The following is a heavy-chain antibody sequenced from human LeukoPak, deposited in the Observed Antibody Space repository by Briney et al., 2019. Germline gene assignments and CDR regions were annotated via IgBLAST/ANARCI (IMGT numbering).Heavy chain of an antibody. CDR2: IIPILGIA. CDR1: GGTFSSYA. CDR3: ARDQNIVGANGWFDP. J-gene: IGHJ5*02. V-gene: IGHV1-69*04. Sequence: SVKVSCKASGGTFSSYAISWVRQAPGQGLEWMGRIIPILGIANYAQKFQGRVTITADKSTSTAYMELSSLRSEDTAVYYCARDQNIVGANGWFDPWGQGTLVTVSS. D-gene: IGHD1-26*01.